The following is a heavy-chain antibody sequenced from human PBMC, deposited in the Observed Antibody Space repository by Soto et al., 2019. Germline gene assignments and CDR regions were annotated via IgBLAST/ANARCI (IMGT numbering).Heavy chain of an antibody. Sequence: TLSLTCAVSGGSISSGGYSWSWIRQPPGKGLEWIGYIYHSGSTYYNPSLKSRVTISVDRSKNQFSLKLSSVTAADTAVYYCARAGAQLANFDYWGQGTLVTVSS. J-gene: IGHJ4*02. CDR1: GGSISSGGYS. CDR2: IYHSGST. V-gene: IGHV4-30-2*01. CDR3: ARAGAQLANFDY. D-gene: IGHD1-1*01.